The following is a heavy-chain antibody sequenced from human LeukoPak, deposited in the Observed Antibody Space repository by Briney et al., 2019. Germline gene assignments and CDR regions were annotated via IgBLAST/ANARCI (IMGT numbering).Heavy chain of an antibody. Sequence: PSGRSLRLSCAAHGFTFSSYGMHRVRQAPGKGLESVPVISYDGSNKYYADSVKGRFTISRDNSKNTLYLQMNSLRAEDTAVYYWAKPTDADSGYDLGGFDYWGQGTLVTVSS. CDR2: ISYDGSNK. D-gene: IGHD5-12*01. V-gene: IGHV3-30*18. J-gene: IGHJ4*02. CDR3: AKPTDADSGYDLGGFDY. CDR1: GFTFSSYG.